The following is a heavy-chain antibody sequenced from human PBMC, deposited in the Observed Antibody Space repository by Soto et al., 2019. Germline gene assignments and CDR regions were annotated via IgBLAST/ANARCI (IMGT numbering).Heavy chain of an antibody. CDR2: ISGSGGST. Sequence: GESLKISCAASGFTFSNYAMNWVRQAPGKGLEWVSAISGSGGSTYYADSVKGRFTISRDNSKNTLYLQMNSLRAEDTAVYYCAKDSFGGINLWYWGQGTLVTVSS. CDR3: AKDSFGGINLWY. V-gene: IGHV3-23*01. D-gene: IGHD3-16*01. CDR1: GFTFSNYA. J-gene: IGHJ4*02.